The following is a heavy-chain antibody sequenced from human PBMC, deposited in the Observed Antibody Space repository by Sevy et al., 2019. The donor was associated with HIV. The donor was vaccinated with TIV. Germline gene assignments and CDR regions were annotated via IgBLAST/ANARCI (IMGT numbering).Heavy chain of an antibody. CDR1: GGSFSGYY. J-gene: IGHJ5*02. Sequence: SQTFSLTCAVYGGSFSGYYWSWIRQPPGKGLEWIGEINHSGSTNYNPSLKSRVTISVDTSKNQFDLKLSSVTAADTAVYYCSTDAQVQGRDRQKGWFDPWGQGTLVTVSS. CDR3: STDAQVQGRDRQKGWFDP. V-gene: IGHV4-34*01. CDR2: INHSGST. D-gene: IGHD2-15*01.